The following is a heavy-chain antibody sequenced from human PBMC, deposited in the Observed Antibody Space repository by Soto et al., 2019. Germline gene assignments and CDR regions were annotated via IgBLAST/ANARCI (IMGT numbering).Heavy chain of an antibody. CDR1: GFTFSSYG. CDR3: VGIRSSGWPLRGMDV. CDR2: IWYDGSNK. V-gene: IGHV3-33*01. Sequence: QVQLVESGGGVVQPGRSLRLSCAASGFTFSSYGMHWVRQAPGKGLEWVAVIWYDGSNKYYADSVKGRFTISRDNSKNTLYLQMNSLRAEDTAVYYCVGIRSSGWPLRGMDVWGQGTTVTVSS. J-gene: IGHJ6*02. D-gene: IGHD6-19*01.